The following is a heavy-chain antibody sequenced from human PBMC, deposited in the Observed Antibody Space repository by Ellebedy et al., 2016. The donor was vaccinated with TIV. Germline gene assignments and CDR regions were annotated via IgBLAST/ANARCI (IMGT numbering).Heavy chain of an antibody. Sequence: GESLKISCAASGFTFSNYWMHWVRQGPGKGLVWVSRSSSDGRSTSYADSVKGRFTISRDNSKSTLDLQMSSLRAEDTAVYYCAKDRTPGDGYWVFDFWGQGTLVTVST. CDR2: SSSDGRST. D-gene: IGHD5-18*01. V-gene: IGHV3-74*01. CDR3: AKDRTPGDGYWVFDF. J-gene: IGHJ4*02. CDR1: GFTFSNYW.